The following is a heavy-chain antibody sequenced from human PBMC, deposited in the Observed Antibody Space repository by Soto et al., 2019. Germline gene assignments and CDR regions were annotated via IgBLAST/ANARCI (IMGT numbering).Heavy chain of an antibody. Sequence: QVQLVQSGAEVKKPGSSVKVSCKASGGTFSSYAISWVRQAPGQGLEWMGGIILIFGTANYAQKFQGRVTITADESTSTAYMELSSLRSEDTAVYYCARESRARYYYESSGSHDYWGQGTLVTVSS. J-gene: IGHJ4*02. CDR2: IILIFGTA. V-gene: IGHV1-69*01. CDR3: ARESRARYYYESSGSHDY. D-gene: IGHD3-22*01. CDR1: GGTFSSYA.